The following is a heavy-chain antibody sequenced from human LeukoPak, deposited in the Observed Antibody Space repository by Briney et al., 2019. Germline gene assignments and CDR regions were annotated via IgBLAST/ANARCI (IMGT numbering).Heavy chain of an antibody. Sequence: GRSLRLSCAASGFTFSSYGIHWVRQAPGKGLEWVSAISGSGGSTYYADSVKGRFTISRDNSKNTLYLQMNSLRAEDTAVYYCAKRCYYDSSGYYSPYFDYWGQGTLVTVSS. V-gene: IGHV3-23*01. D-gene: IGHD3-22*01. CDR2: ISGSGGST. J-gene: IGHJ4*02. CDR3: AKRCYYDSSGYYSPYFDY. CDR1: GFTFSSYG.